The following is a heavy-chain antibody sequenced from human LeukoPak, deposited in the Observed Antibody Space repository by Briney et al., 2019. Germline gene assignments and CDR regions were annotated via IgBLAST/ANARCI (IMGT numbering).Heavy chain of an antibody. Sequence: SETLSLTCTVSGGSMSSSSYYWGWIRQPPGKGLEWIGSIYYSECTYHNPSLKRRVTISVDTSKNQFSLKLSSVTAADTAVYYCARIPTVTFFDYWGQGTLVPVSS. D-gene: IGHD4-17*01. CDR3: ARIPTVTFFDY. V-gene: IGHV4-39*07. CDR2: IYYSECT. CDR1: GGSMSSSSYY. J-gene: IGHJ4*02.